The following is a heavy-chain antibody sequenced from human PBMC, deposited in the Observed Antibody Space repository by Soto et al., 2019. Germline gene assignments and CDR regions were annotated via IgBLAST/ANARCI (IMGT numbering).Heavy chain of an antibody. J-gene: IGHJ6*02. CDR3: ARDRGTTVTTPYYYYYYGTDV. V-gene: IGHV3-21*01. CDR1: GVTFSSYS. Sequence: GGSLRLSCAASGVTFSSYSMNWVRQAPGKGLEWVSSISSSSSYIYYADSVKGRFTISRDNAKNSLYLQMNSLRAEDTAVYYCARDRGTTVTTPYYYYYYGTDVWGQGTTVTVSS. D-gene: IGHD4-17*01. CDR2: ISSSSSYI.